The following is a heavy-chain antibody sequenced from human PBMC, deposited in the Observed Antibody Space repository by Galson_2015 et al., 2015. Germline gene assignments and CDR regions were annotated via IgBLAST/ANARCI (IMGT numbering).Heavy chain of an antibody. CDR2: IYPGDSDT. D-gene: IGHD2-2*02. Sequence: QSGAEVKKPGESLQISCTGSGSSFTSYWIGWVRQMPGKGLEWMGIIYPGDSDTRYSPSFQGQVTISADKSISTAYLQWSSLKASDTAMYYCARIGYCSSTSCYSYYYYGMDVWGQGTTVTVSS. CDR3: ARIGYCSSTSCYSYYYYGMDV. J-gene: IGHJ6*02. CDR1: GSSFTSYW. V-gene: IGHV5-51*01.